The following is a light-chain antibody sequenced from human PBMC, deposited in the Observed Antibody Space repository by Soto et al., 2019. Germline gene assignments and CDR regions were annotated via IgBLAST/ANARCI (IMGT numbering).Light chain of an antibody. CDR1: SSNIGAGYD. J-gene: IGLJ2*01. CDR3: QSYDSSLSGFVV. V-gene: IGLV1-40*01. Sequence: QSVLTQPPSVSGAPGQRVTISCTGSSSNIGAGYDVHWYQQLPGTAPKLLIYGNSNRPSGVPDRFSGSKSGTPASLAITGLQAEDEADYYCQSYDSSLSGFVVFGGGTTLTVL. CDR2: GNS.